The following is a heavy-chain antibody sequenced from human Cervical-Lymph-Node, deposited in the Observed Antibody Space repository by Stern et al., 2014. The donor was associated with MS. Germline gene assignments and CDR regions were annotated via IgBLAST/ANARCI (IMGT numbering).Heavy chain of an antibody. CDR3: ARKGTYGLDY. J-gene: IGHJ4*02. V-gene: IGHV5-51*01. D-gene: IGHD3-10*01. CDR2: IYPDDSDA. CDR1: GYNFASYW. Sequence: EVQLLESGAEVKKPGESLKISCKGSGYNFASYWIGWVRQVPGKGLAWMGIIYPDDSDARYTPSFQGQVTMSADKSIGTAYLQWSSLKASDTAFYFCARKGTYGLDYWGQGALVTVSS.